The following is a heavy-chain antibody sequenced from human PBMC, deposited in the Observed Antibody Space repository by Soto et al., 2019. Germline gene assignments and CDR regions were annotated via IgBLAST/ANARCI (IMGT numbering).Heavy chain of an antibody. CDR1: GYFFTSHY. CDR3: AREITYGGGSFSLGL. V-gene: IGHV1-2*06. Sequence: QVQLVQSGAEVEKPGASVKVSCKTSGYFFTSHYIHWVRLAPGRGLEWMGRINPNNGDTNSPQKLQGRVAMTSDTSISTAYMEMSGLRSDDTALYYCAREITYGGGSFSLGLWGQGTLVTVSS. J-gene: IGHJ4*02. CDR2: INPNNGDT. D-gene: IGHD3-10*01.